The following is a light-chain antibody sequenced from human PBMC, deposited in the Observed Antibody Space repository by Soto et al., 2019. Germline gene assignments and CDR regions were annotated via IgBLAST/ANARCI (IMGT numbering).Light chain of an antibody. CDR2: KAP. CDR3: QQYNSFPT. J-gene: IGKJ1*01. Sequence: DIQMTQSPSTLSASVGDRVTITCRASQSISSWLAWYQQKPGKAPKLLIYKAPSLESGVPSRFSGSGTGKEFTLTISSLQPDDFATYYCQQYNSFPTFGHGTKVEIK. CDR1: QSISSW. V-gene: IGKV1-5*03.